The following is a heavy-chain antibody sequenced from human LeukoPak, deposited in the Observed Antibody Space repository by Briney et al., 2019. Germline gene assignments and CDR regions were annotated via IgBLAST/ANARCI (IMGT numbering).Heavy chain of an antibody. D-gene: IGHD6-19*01. CDR1: GFTFSSYG. CDR3: AKGPLIEVAGTTWDH. V-gene: IGHV3-30*18. J-gene: IGHJ4*02. Sequence: GRSLRLSCAASGFTFSSYGMHWVRQAPGKGLEWVAVISYDGSNRYYADFVKGRFTISRDNSKNTLNLQMNSLRADDTAVYYCAKGPLIEVAGTTWDHWGQGTLVTVSS. CDR2: ISYDGSNR.